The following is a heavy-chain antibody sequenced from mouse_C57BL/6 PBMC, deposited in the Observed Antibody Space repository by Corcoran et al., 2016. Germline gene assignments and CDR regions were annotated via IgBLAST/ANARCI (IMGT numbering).Heavy chain of an antibody. CDR2: IYPGSGNT. D-gene: IGHD4-1*01. Sequence: QVQLQQSGPELVKPGASVKISCKASGYSFTSYYIHWVKQRPGQGLGWIGWIYPGSGNTKYNEKFKGKATLTADTSSSTAYMQLSSLTSEDSAVYYCARSGTEGFDYWGQGTTLTVSS. J-gene: IGHJ2*01. V-gene: IGHV1-66*01. CDR3: ARSGTEGFDY. CDR1: GYSFTSYY.